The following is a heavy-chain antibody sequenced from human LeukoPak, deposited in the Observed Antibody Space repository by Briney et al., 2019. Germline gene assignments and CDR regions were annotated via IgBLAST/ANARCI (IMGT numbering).Heavy chain of an antibody. Sequence: GGSLRLSCAASGFTFSGYWMTWVRQAPGKRPEWVANIKPDGGEKSYVDSVKGRFTISRDNAKNSLYLQMSSLRAEDTAIYYCAGGTYWLYYWGQGTLVTVSS. CDR2: IKPDGGEK. CDR1: GFTFSGYW. J-gene: IGHJ4*02. V-gene: IGHV3-7*01. CDR3: AGGTYWLYY. D-gene: IGHD3-9*01.